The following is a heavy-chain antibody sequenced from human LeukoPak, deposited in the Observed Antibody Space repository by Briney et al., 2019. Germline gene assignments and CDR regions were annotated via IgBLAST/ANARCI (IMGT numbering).Heavy chain of an antibody. CDR2: INHSGST. CDR3: ARERPSYYDILTGYYPRSLPYYFDY. J-gene: IGHJ4*02. Sequence: SETLSLTCAVYGGSFSGYYWSWIRQPPGKGLEWIGEINHSGSTNYNPSLKSRVAISVDTSKNQFSLKLSSVTAADTAVYYCARERPSYYDILTGYYPRSLPYYFDYWGQGTLVTVSS. D-gene: IGHD3-9*01. CDR1: GGSFSGYY. V-gene: IGHV4-34*01.